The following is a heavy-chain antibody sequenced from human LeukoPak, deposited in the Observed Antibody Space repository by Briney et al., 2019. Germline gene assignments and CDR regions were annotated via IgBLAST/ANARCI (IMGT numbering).Heavy chain of an antibody. CDR2: ISGSGGST. Sequence: PGGSLRLSCAASGFTFSSYAMSWVRQAPGKGLEWVSAISGSGGSTYYADSVKGRFTISRDNSKNTLYLQMSNLRAEDTAVYYCAKSSGYSYGYQCHYWGQGTLVTVSS. CDR3: AKSSGYSYGYQCHY. D-gene: IGHD5-18*01. J-gene: IGHJ4*02. V-gene: IGHV3-23*01. CDR1: GFTFSSYA.